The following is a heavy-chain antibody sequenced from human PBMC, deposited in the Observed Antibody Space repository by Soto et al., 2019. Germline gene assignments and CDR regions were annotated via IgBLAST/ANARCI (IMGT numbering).Heavy chain of an antibody. Sequence: ASVKVSCKASGYTFTSYAMHWVRQAPGQRLEWMGWINAGNGNTKYSQKFQGRVTITRDTSASTAYMELSSLRSEDTAVYYCARAGSVIVEYYDFWGDYYMDVWGKGTTVTVSS. CDR3: ARAGSVIVEYYDFWGDYYMDV. CDR2: INAGNGNT. CDR1: GYTFTSYA. J-gene: IGHJ6*03. V-gene: IGHV1-3*01. D-gene: IGHD3-3*01.